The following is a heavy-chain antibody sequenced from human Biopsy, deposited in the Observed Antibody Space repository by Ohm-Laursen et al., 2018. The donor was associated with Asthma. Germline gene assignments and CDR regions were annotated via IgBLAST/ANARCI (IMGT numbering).Heavy chain of an antibody. D-gene: IGHD1-14*01. V-gene: IGHV2-70*04. CDR2: IDWEEDK. Sequence: TQTLTLTCTFSGFSLSSTGVGVGWIRQPPGKALEWLARIDWEEDKFYSTSLRTRLTISKGSSEDQVVLTMTNMGPVDTATYYCTRHNDYWGQGTLVTVSS. J-gene: IGHJ4*02. CDR1: GFSLSSTGVG. CDR3: TRHNDY.